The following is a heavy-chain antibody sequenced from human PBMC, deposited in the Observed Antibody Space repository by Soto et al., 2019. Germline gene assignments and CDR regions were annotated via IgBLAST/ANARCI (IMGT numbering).Heavy chain of an antibody. V-gene: IGHV4-4*07. J-gene: IGHJ4*02. Sequence: QIQLQESGPGLVKPSQNLSLTCTVSGDSVSSHYWSWIRQPAGKGLEWLGRLYNDERTNYNPSLKGRVTMPMDPSKIHFSLKLTSVPAADRAVYFCPRDPLPHPYFDFWGQGILVTVSS. CDR3: PRDPLPHPYFDF. CDR2: LYNDERT. CDR1: GDSVSSHY.